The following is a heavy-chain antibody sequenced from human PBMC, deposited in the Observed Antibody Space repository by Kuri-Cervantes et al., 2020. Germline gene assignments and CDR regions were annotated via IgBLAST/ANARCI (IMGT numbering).Heavy chain of an antibody. Sequence: ASVKVSCKASGYPFTGYAIHWVRQGPGQTLEWMGWISAGNGNTQYSQTFQGRVTLTRDTSASTAYMELSSLRSEDTATYYCARDRGRNLMPYWGQGSLVTVSS. J-gene: IGHJ4*02. D-gene: IGHD2-8*01. CDR2: ISAGNGNT. CDR1: GYPFTGYA. V-gene: IGHV1-3*01. CDR3: ARDRGRNLMPY.